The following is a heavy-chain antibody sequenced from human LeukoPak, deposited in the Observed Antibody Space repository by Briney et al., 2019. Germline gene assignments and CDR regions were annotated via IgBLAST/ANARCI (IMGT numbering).Heavy chain of an antibody. D-gene: IGHD4-17*01. J-gene: IGHJ6*02. V-gene: IGHV4-30-2*01. CDR1: GGSIISGGYS. Sequence: SQTLSLTCAVSGGSIISGGYSWSWIRQPPGKGLEWIGYIYHSGSTYYNPSLKSRVTISVDRSKNQFSLKLSSVTAADTAVYYCARAILVTTSHGYYYYYGMDVWGQGTTVTVSS. CDR3: ARAILVTTSHGYYYYYGMDV. CDR2: IYHSGST.